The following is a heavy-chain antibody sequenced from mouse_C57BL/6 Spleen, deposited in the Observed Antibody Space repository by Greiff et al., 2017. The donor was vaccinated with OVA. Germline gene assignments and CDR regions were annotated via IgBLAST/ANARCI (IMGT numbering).Heavy chain of an antibody. V-gene: IGHV14-2*01. CDR3: AKSLLLRPRDY. Sequence: VQLKESGAELVKPGASVTLSCAASGFNFKDYYMHWVKQRPEQGLEWIGRIDPADGETKYAPKFQGKATITADTSSNTAYLQLSSLTSEDTAVYYCAKSLLLRPRDYWGQGTSVTVSS. CDR2: IDPADGET. D-gene: IGHD1-1*01. J-gene: IGHJ4*01. CDR1: GFNFKDYY.